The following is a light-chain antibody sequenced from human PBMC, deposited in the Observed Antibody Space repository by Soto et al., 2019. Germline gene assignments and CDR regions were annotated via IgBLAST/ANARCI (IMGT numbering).Light chain of an antibody. V-gene: IGLV2-14*01. CDR2: EVS. Sequence: QSALTQPASVSGSPGQSITISCTGTSSDVGGYNYVSWYQQHPGKVPKLMIYEVSNRPSGVVNRFSGSKFGNTASLTISGLQAEDEADYYCSSFTSSSTQVFGTGTKLTVL. CDR1: SSDVGGYNY. CDR3: SSFTSSSTQV. J-gene: IGLJ1*01.